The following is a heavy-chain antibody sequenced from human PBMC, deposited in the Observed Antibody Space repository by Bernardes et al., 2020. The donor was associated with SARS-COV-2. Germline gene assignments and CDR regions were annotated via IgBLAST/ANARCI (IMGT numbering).Heavy chain of an antibody. CDR3: ASSPYNWNYHFDY. D-gene: IGHD1-7*01. Sequence: SETLSLTCTVSGVSMPRSSYYWGWIRQPPGKGLEWIGTIYYSGTVYYSPSLKSRISLSVDPSRNQFSLRLKSVTAADTAVYYCASSPYNWNYHFDYWGRGTLAAGTS. V-gene: IGHV4-39*01. CDR1: GVSMPRSSYY. CDR2: IYYSGTV. J-gene: IGHJ4*02.